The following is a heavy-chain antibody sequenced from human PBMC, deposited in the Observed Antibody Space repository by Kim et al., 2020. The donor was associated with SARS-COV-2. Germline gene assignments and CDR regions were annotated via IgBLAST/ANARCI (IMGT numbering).Heavy chain of an antibody. CDR1: GFTFSSYA. D-gene: IGHD5-12*01. Sequence: GGSLRLSCAASGFTFSSYAMSWVRQAPGKGLEWVSTISGSGSSTYYAASVKGRFTISRDNSKNTLYVQMNSLRAEDTALYYCAKDRSVATTDGGFWGQGTLVTVSS. CDR2: ISGSGSST. J-gene: IGHJ4*02. CDR3: AKDRSVATTDGGF. V-gene: IGHV3-23*01.